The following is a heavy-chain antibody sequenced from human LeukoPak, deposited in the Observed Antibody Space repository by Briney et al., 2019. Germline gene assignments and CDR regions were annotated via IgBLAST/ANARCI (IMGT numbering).Heavy chain of an antibody. CDR3: AKDEIRGRYDFWSGYYLGGAFDI. Sequence: PGGSLRLSCAASGFTFDGYTMHWVRQAPGKGLEWVSLISWDGGSTYYADSVKGRFTISRDNSKNSLYLQMNSLRTEDTALYYCAKDEIRGRYDFWSGYYLGGAFDIWGEGTMVTVSS. D-gene: IGHD3-3*01. CDR1: GFTFDGYT. CDR2: ISWDGGST. V-gene: IGHV3-43*01. J-gene: IGHJ3*02.